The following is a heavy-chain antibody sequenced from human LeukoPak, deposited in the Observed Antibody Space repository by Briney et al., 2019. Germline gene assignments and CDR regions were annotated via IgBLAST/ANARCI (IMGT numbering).Heavy chain of an antibody. J-gene: IGHJ4*02. CDR1: GFTFSSYG. Sequence: GGSLRLSCAASGFTFSSYGMHWVRQAPGKGLAWVSSISGSGGSTDYADSVKGRFTISRDNSKNTLYLQMNSLRADDTAVYYCANTYSSSWYPLFDSWGQGTLVTVSS. D-gene: IGHD6-13*01. CDR2: ISGSGGST. V-gene: IGHV3-23*01. CDR3: ANTYSSSWYPLFDS.